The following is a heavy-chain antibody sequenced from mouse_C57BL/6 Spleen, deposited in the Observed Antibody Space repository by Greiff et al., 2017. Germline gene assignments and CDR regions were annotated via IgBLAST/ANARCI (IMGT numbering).Heavy chain of an antibody. CDR3: ARHGNYDYDDYFDY. CDR1: GFTFSSYG. Sequence: DVHLVESGGDLVKPGGSLKLSCAASGFTFSSYGMSWVRQTPDKRLEWVATISSGGSYTYYPDSVKGRFTISRDNAKNTLYLQMSSLKSEDTAMYYCARHGNYDYDDYFDYWGQGTTLTVSS. CDR2: ISSGGSYT. J-gene: IGHJ2*01. D-gene: IGHD2-4*01. V-gene: IGHV5-6*01.